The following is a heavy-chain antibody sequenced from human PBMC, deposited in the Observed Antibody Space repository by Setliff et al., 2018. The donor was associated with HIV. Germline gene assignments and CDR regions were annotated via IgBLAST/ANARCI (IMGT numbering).Heavy chain of an antibody. V-gene: IGHV1-69*13. CDR3: VRCGLQDNYYGFDE. CDR1: GGTFSSYA. D-gene: IGHD2-15*01. Sequence: SVKVSCKASGGTFSSYAISWVRQAPGQGLEWMGGSIPIFGTANYAQQLQGRVTITADESTSTAYMELSSLRSEYTAVYYCVRCGLQDNYYGFDEWGQGTMVTVSS. CDR2: SIPIFGTA. J-gene: IGHJ3*01.